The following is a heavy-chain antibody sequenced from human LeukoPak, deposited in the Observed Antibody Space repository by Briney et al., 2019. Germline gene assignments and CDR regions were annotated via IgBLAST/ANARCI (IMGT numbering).Heavy chain of an antibody. Sequence: GGSLRLSCAVSGFTVSNNYMSWFRQAPGKGLKWVSVIYSGGSTYYADSVKGRFTISRHTSKNTLYLQMTGLRAEDTAVYYCARGYYYDSREHNSDAFDIWGQGTMVTVSS. CDR3: ARGYYYDSREHNSDAFDI. CDR2: IYSGGST. V-gene: IGHV3-53*04. J-gene: IGHJ3*02. D-gene: IGHD3-22*01. CDR1: GFTVSNNY.